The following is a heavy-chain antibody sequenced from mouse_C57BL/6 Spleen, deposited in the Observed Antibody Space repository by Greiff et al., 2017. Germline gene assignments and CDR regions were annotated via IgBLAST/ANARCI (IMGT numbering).Heavy chain of an antibody. V-gene: IGHV1-80*01. CDR2: IYPGDGDT. Sequence: VKLMESGAELVKPGASVKISCKASGYAFSSYWMNWVKQRPGKGLEWIGQIYPGDGDTNYNGKFKGKATLTADKSSSTAYMQLSSLTSEDSAVYFCAIITTVDYFDYWGQGTTLTVSS. D-gene: IGHD1-1*01. CDR3: AIITTVDYFDY. CDR1: GYAFSSYW. J-gene: IGHJ2*01.